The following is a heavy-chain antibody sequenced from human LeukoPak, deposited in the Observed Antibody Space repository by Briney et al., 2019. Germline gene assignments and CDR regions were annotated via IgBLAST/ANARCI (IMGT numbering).Heavy chain of an antibody. D-gene: IGHD3-3*01. Sequence: PSETLSLTCTVSGGSISSGDYYWSWIRQPPGKGLEWIGYIYHSGSTYYNPSLKSRVTISVDRSKNQFSLKLSSVTAADTAVYYCARNYDINEYYFDYWGQGTLVTVSS. CDR1: GGSISSGDYY. CDR3: ARNYDINEYYFDY. CDR2: IYHSGST. V-gene: IGHV4-30-2*01. J-gene: IGHJ4*02.